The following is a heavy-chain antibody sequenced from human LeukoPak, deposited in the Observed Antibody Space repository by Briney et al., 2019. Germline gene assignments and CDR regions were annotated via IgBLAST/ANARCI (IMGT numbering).Heavy chain of an antibody. V-gene: IGHV1-2*02. CDR1: GYTFNGYY. CDR2: MNPNTGTT. CDR3: ARRIVTPTTKWFDA. J-gene: IGHJ5*02. Sequence: VASVKVSYKASGYTFNGYYIHWVRQAPGQGLEWVGWMNPNTGTTKYGQTLQGRVIMTRDTSISTAYMELSRLRSDDTAVYYCARRIVTPTTKWFDAWGQGTLVTVSS. D-gene: IGHD1-26*01.